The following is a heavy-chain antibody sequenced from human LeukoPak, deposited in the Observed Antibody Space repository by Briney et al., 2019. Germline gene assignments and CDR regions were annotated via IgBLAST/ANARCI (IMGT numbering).Heavy chain of an antibody. CDR2: IYPGDSDT. CDR3: ARREYTKNGIDY. D-gene: IGHD5-18*01. J-gene: IGHJ4*02. Sequence: PGESLKISCDGSGYSFTSYWIAWVRQMPGKGLEWMGIIYPGDSDTRYGPSFQGQVTISVDKSISTAYLHWSSLRASDTAMYYCARREYTKNGIDYWGQGTLVTVSS. V-gene: IGHV5-51*01. CDR1: GYSFTSYW.